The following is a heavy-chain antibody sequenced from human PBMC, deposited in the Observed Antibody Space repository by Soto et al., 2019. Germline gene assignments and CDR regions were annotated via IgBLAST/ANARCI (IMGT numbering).Heavy chain of an antibody. CDR3: ARDRPGYCSSNSCRNEPFDI. V-gene: IGHV1-18*01. Sequence: QVQLVQSGAEVKKPGASVKVSCKASGYTFTSYGISWVRQAPGQGLEWMGWISAYNGNTNYAQKLQGRVTMTTDTSTSKAYMELRSLRSDDTAVYYCARDRPGYCSSNSCRNEPFDIWGQGTMVTVSS. CDR2: ISAYNGNT. D-gene: IGHD2-2*03. CDR1: GYTFTSYG. J-gene: IGHJ3*02.